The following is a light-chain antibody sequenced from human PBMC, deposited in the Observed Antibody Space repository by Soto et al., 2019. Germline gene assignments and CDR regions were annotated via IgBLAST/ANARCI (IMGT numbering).Light chain of an antibody. J-gene: IGLJ1*01. V-gene: IGLV2-23*02. CDR2: EVN. Sequence: QSALTQPASVSGSPGQSITISCTGTSSDVGSYNLVSWYQQLPGKAPKVIICEVNKRPSGVSYRFSGSKSGNTASLAISGLQTEDGADYFCCSYAGTFAYFLGTGTKVTVL. CDR3: CSYAGTFAYF. CDR1: SSDVGSYNL.